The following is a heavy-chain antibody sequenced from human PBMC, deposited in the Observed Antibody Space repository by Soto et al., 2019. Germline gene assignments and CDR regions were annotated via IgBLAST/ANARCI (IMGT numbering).Heavy chain of an antibody. V-gene: IGHV3-30-3*01. J-gene: IGHJ6*02. CDR2: ISYDGSNK. D-gene: IGHD3-3*01. CDR3: ARETYYDFWSGPYYGMDV. CDR1: GFTFSSYA. Sequence: GGSLRLSCAASGFTFSSYAMHWVRQAPGKGLEWVAVISYDGSNKYYADSVKGRFTISRNNSKNTLYLQMSSLRAEDTAVYYCARETYYDFWSGPYYGMDVWGQGTTVTVSS.